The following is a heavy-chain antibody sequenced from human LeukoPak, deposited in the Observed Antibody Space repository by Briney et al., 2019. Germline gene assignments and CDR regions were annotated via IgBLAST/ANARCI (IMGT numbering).Heavy chain of an antibody. V-gene: IGHV1-18*01. J-gene: IGHJ4*02. CDR2: ISAYNGNT. CDR3: ARGRGQYSSSPTFEH. CDR1: GYTFTSYG. Sequence: ASVKVSCKASGYTFTSYGISRVRQAPAQGLEWTGSISAYNGNTNYAQKLQGRVTMTRDTSTSTVYMELSSLRSEDTAVYYCARGRGQYSSSPTFEHWGQGTLVTVSS. D-gene: IGHD6-13*01.